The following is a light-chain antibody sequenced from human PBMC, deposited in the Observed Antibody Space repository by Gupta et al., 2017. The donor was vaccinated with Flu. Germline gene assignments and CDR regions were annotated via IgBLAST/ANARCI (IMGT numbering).Light chain of an antibody. CDR3: QRDHSLWT. Sequence: DIQMTQSPSTLSASVGDRVTITCRASQSINSWLAWYQQKPGKVPKLLIYKASSLESGVPSRFSGSGSGTEFTLTISSLQPDDFATYYCQRDHSLWTFGQGTKVEIK. J-gene: IGKJ1*01. V-gene: IGKV1-5*03. CDR2: KAS. CDR1: QSINSW.